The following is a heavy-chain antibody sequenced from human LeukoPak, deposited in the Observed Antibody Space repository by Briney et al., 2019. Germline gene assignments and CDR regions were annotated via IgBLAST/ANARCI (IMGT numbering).Heavy chain of an antibody. CDR1: GFTFSSYS. D-gene: IGHD6-13*01. J-gene: IGHJ4*02. CDR3: ARAHPTAAPFDY. Sequence: GGSLRLSCAASGFTFSSYSMNWVHQAPGKGLEWVSSISSSSSYIYYADSVKGRFTISRDNAKNSLYLQMNSLRAEDTAVYYCARAHPTAAPFDYWGQGTLVTVSS. V-gene: IGHV3-21*01. CDR2: ISSSSSYI.